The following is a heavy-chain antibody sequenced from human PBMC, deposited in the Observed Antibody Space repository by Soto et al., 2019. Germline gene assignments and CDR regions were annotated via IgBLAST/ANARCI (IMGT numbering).Heavy chain of an antibody. CDR1: GYTFTSYA. D-gene: IGHD1-1*01. J-gene: IGHJ6*03. Sequence: QVQLVQSGAEVKKPGASVKVSCKASGYTFTSYAMHWVRQAPGQRHEWMGWINAGNGNTKYSQKFKGRVTITRDTSASTAYIELSSLRSEDKAVYYCARDQVNNDLYEYHYYYYMDVWGKGTTVTVSS. CDR3: ARDQVNNDLYEYHYYYYMDV. CDR2: INAGNGNT. V-gene: IGHV1-3*01.